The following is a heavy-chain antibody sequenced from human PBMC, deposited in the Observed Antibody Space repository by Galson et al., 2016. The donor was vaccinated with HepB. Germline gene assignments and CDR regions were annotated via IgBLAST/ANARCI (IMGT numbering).Heavy chain of an antibody. J-gene: IGHJ4*02. D-gene: IGHD6-6*01. CDR1: GYTFSNYW. CDR2: IYPGDSDT. CDR3: AGGSSPRAFDS. V-gene: IGHV5-51*01. Sequence: GAEVKKPGESLKISCKGSGYTFSNYWIAWVRQMPGKGLEWMGIIYPGDSDTRYSPSFQGQVTFSADTSINTAYLQWSSLTASDTAMFYCAGGSSPRAFDSWGQGTLVTVSS.